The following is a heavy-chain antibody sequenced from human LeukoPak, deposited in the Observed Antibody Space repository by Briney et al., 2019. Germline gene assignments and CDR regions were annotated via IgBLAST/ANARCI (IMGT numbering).Heavy chain of an antibody. Sequence: GGSLRLSCAVSGFIFSSNWMSWVRQAPGKGLEWVANINEDGSVKYYVDSVKGRFTISRDNAKNSLYLQMSSLRAEDTAVYYCARDRLRWPKIDYWGQGTLVTVSS. D-gene: IGHD4-23*01. CDR3: ARDRLRWPKIDY. CDR1: GFIFSSNW. CDR2: INEDGSVK. V-gene: IGHV3-7*01. J-gene: IGHJ4*02.